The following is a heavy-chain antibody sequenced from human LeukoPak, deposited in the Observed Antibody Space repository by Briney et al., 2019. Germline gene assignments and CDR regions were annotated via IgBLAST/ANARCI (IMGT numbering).Heavy chain of an antibody. CDR2: IHSLGGT. CDR3: ARQISGNYGSSPVFVS. CDR1: GGSISGNY. D-gene: IGHD3-22*01. J-gene: IGHJ4*02. V-gene: IGHV4-59*01. Sequence: KPSETLSLTCSVPGGSISGNYWRSIRQSPEKGLEWIGYIHSLGGTNYKPSLKSRVTITVDTSNNQFSLKMTSMTAADTAVYYCARQISGNYGSSPVFVSWGQGSLVTVSS.